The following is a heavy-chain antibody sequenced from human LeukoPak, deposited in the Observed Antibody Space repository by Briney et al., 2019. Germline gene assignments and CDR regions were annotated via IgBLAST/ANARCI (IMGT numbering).Heavy chain of an antibody. CDR1: GYSFTDYY. J-gene: IGHJ4*02. D-gene: IGHD3-22*01. CDR3: ARDPNFSSGLH. V-gene: IGHV1-2*02. Sequence: GXSVKVSCNSSGYSFTDYYMHWVRQAPGQGPEWMGWISPKNGNTKYVQKFQGRVTMTRDTSISAAYMELSSLRSDDTAIYYCARDPNFSSGLHWGQGTLVTVSS. CDR2: ISPKNGNT.